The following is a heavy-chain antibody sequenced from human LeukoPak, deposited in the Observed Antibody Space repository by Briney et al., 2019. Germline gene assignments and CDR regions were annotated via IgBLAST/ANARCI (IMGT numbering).Heavy chain of an antibody. CDR2: IIPIFGTA. D-gene: IGHD3-3*01. J-gene: IGHJ4*02. Sequence: ASVKVSCKASGGTFSSYAISWVRQAPGQGLEWMGRIIPIFGTANYAQKFQGRVTITADESTSTAYMELSSLRSEDTAVYYCARAYSPYCDFWTGLFDYWGQGTLVTVSS. CDR3: ARAYSPYCDFWTGLFDY. V-gene: IGHV1-69*13. CDR1: GGTFSSYA.